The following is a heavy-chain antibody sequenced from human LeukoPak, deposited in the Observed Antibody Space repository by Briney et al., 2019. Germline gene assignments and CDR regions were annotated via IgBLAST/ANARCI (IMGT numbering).Heavy chain of an antibody. J-gene: IGHJ6*02. V-gene: IGHV3-7*01. D-gene: IGHD6-19*01. Sequence: GGSLRLSCAASGFTFSSFWMTWVRQAPGKGLEWVANIKQGGGETYYVDSVKGRFTISRDNAKNSLFLQMNSLTVEDTGVYYCARAAGVIAVYYYGMDVWGQGTTVTVSS. CDR3: ARAAGVIAVYYYGMDV. CDR2: IKQGGGET. CDR1: GFTFSSFW.